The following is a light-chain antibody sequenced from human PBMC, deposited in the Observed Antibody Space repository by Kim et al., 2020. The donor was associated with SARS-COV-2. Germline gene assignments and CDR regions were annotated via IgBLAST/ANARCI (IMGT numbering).Light chain of an antibody. CDR3: QAWDSGTVV. CDR2: QDN. J-gene: IGLJ2*01. V-gene: IGLV3-1*01. CDR1: EWGDKY. Sequence: VATGQNASITCYGDEWGDKYACWYQQKTGQAPVLVIYQDNKRPTGIPARFSGSNSENTATLTISGTQAMDEADYYCQAWDSGTVVFGGGTQLTVL.